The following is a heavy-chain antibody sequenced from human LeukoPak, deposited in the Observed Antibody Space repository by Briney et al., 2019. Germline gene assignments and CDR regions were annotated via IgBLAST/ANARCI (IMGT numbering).Heavy chain of an antibody. CDR3: ARDQVMGYSYGFYYYYGMDV. Sequence: ASVNVSCKASGYTFTSYAMHWVRQAPGQRREWMGWIHAGNGNTKYSQKFQGRVTITRDTSASTAYMELSSLRSEDTAVYYCARDQVMGYSYGFYYYYGMDVWGQGTTVTVSS. CDR2: IHAGNGNT. V-gene: IGHV1-3*01. CDR1: GYTFTSYA. J-gene: IGHJ6*02. D-gene: IGHD5-18*01.